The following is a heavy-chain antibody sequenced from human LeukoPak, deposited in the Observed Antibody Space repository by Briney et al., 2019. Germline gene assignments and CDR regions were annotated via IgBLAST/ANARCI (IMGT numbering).Heavy chain of an antibody. Sequence: GGSLRLSCEASGFSVINYWMHWVRQVPGKGLVWLARMNTYGNYTAYADSVKGRFTISRDVAKNTLYLEMNSLRAEGTAVYYCAKNYDILSYDYFDYWGQGTLVTVSS. CDR2: MNTYGNYT. V-gene: IGHV3-74*01. CDR1: GFSVINYW. J-gene: IGHJ4*02. D-gene: IGHD3-9*01. CDR3: AKNYDILSYDYFDY.